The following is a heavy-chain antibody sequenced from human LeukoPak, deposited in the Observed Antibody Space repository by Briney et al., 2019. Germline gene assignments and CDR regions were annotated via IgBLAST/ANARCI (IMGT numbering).Heavy chain of an antibody. J-gene: IGHJ4*02. D-gene: IGHD1-26*01. V-gene: IGHV4-38-2*02. CDR2: IYHSGNT. CDR1: GHSISSGYY. CDR3: ARFFRTMWELPYY. Sequence: PSETLSLTCTVSGHSISSGYYWGWIRQPPGKGLEWIGSIYHSGNTFYNPSLKSRVTISVDTSKNQFSLKLTSVTAADTAVYYCARFFRTMWELPYYWGQGTLVTVSS.